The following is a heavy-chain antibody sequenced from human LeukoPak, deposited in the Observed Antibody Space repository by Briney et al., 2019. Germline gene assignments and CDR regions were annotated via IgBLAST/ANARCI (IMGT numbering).Heavy chain of an antibody. CDR3: TTDFRLRDGMGY. V-gene: IGHV3-15*01. Sequence: GGSLRLSCAASGSTFSSYAMNWVRQAPGKGLEWVGRIKTKSDGGTTDYAAPVKGRFTISRDDSKSTLFLQMNGLKTEDTAIYYCTTDFRLRDGMGYWGQGTLVTVSS. CDR1: GSTFSSYA. D-gene: IGHD4-17*01. J-gene: IGHJ4*02. CDR2: IKTKSDGGTT.